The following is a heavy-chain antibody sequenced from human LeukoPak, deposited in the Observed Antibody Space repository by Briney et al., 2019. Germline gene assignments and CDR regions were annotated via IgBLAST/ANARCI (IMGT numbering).Heavy chain of an antibody. Sequence: SETLSLTCAVYGGSFSGYYWSWIRQPPGKGLEWIGEINHSGSTNYNPSLKSRVTISVDTSKNQFSLKLSSVTAADTAVYYCARDSLFYDFWSGYQPGYGMDVWGQGTTVTVSS. J-gene: IGHJ6*02. CDR1: GGSFSGYY. CDR2: INHSGST. CDR3: ARDSLFYDFWSGYQPGYGMDV. V-gene: IGHV4-34*01. D-gene: IGHD3-3*01.